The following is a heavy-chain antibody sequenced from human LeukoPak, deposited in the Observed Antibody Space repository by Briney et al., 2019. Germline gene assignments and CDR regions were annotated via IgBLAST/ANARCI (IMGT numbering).Heavy chain of an antibody. Sequence: PGGSLRLSCAASGLTFNDYSMSWIRQAPGKGLEWVPYINSRGKTIYYADSVKGRFTISRDNAKSSLYLQMNSLRAEDTAVYYCASLYYGAADYWGQGTLVTVSS. CDR3: ASLYYGAADY. CDR2: INSRGKTI. V-gene: IGHV3-11*01. D-gene: IGHD4-17*01. J-gene: IGHJ4*02. CDR1: GLTFNDYS.